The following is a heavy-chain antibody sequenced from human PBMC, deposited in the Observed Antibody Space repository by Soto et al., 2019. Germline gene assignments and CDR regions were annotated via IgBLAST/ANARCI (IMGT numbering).Heavy chain of an antibody. Sequence: ASVKVSCKASGYTFTGYYIHWVRQAPGQGLEWMGWINPNSGGTNYAQKFQGRVTMTRDTSISTAYMELSRLRAEDTAVYYCARDPVMVYANDVPNNWFDPWGQGTLVTVSS. V-gene: IGHV1-2*02. CDR2: INPNSGGT. CDR3: ARDPVMVYANDVPNNWFDP. CDR1: GYTFTGYY. D-gene: IGHD2-8*01. J-gene: IGHJ5*02.